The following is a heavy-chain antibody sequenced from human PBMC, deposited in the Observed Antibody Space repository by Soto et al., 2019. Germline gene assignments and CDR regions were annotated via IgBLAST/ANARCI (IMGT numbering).Heavy chain of an antibody. D-gene: IGHD6-19*01. CDR3: ARLIRSLRGYSSGWPDY. Sequence: PSETLSLTCTVSGGSISSSSYYWGWIRQPPGKGLEWIGSIYYSGSTYYNPSLKSRVTISVDTSKNQFSLKLSSVTAADTAVYYCARLIRSLRGYSSGWPDYWGQGTLVTVSS. CDR2: IYYSGST. V-gene: IGHV4-39*01. CDR1: GGSISSSSYY. J-gene: IGHJ4*02.